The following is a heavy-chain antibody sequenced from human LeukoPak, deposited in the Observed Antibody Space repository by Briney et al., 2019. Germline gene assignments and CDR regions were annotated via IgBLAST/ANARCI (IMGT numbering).Heavy chain of an antibody. Sequence: SETLSLTCAVYGVSFSGYYWSWIRQPPGKGLEWIGEINHSGSTNYNPSLMSRVTISVDTSKNQFSLKLSSVTAADTAVYYCARADVHGPDYWGQGTLVTVSS. V-gene: IGHV4-34*01. J-gene: IGHJ4*02. D-gene: IGHD1-1*01. CDR3: ARADVHGPDY. CDR1: GVSFSGYY. CDR2: INHSGST.